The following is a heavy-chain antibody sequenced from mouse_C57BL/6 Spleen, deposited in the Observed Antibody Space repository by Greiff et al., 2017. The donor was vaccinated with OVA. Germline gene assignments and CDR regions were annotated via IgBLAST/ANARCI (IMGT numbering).Heavy chain of an antibody. CDR2: IYPRDGST. D-gene: IGHD1-1*01. J-gene: IGHJ1*03. CDR1: GYTFTSYD. Sequence: QVHVKQSGPELVKPGASVKLSCKASGYTFTSYDINWVKQRPGQGLEWIGWIYPRDGSTKYNEKFKGKATLTVDTSSSTAYMELHSLTSEDSAVYFGAREIGTTVVATDWYFDVWGTGTTVTVSS. V-gene: IGHV1-85*01. CDR3: AREIGTTVVATDWYFDV.